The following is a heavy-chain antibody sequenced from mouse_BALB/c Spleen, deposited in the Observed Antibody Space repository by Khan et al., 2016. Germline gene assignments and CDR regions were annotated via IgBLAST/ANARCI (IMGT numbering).Heavy chain of an antibody. CDR3: ANDAYYAMDY. D-gene: IGHD2-3*01. CDR2: IWRGGST. J-gene: IGHJ4*01. CDR1: GFSLTSYG. Sequence: VQLLASGPSLVQPSQSLSITCTVSGFSLTSYGVHWVRQSPGKGLEWLGVIWRGGSTDYNAAFMSRLSITKDNSKNPVFIKMNSLQADDTAIYYCANDAYYAMDYWGQGTSVTVSS. V-gene: IGHV2-5-1*01.